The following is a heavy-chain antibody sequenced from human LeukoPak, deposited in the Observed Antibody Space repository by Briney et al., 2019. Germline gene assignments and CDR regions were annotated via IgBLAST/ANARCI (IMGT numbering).Heavy chain of an antibody. D-gene: IGHD6-13*01. V-gene: IGHV1-8*01. CDR3: ARGEYSSSWYPFDN. J-gene: IGHJ4*02. CDR2: MKSNSGDT. Sequence: ASVKVSCKTSGYTFTGYDINWVRQAPGQGLEWMGWMKSNSGDTHFAQKFQGRVTMTRNTSISTAFMELSSLRSEDTAVCYCARGEYSSSWYPFDNWGQGSLVTVSS. CDR1: GYTFTGYD.